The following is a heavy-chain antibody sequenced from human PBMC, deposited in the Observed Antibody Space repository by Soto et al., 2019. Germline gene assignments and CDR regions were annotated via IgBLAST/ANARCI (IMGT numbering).Heavy chain of an antibody. V-gene: IGHV3-33*03. CDR3: AKGSIAVAAGAFDG. CDR2: IWYDGSNT. D-gene: IGHD6-19*01. CDR1: GFPFDRYA. Sequence: QVHLAESGGGVVQPGTSLRLSCAASGFPFDRYAIHWVRQAPGKGLEWVAAIWYDGSNTYYGESVKGRFLISRDNSKNTVFLEMNSLRAEDAAVYFCAKGSIAVAAGAFDGWGPGTRVIVSS. J-gene: IGHJ3*01.